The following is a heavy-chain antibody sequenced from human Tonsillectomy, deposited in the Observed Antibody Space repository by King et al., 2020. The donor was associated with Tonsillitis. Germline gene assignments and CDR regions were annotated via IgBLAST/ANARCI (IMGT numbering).Heavy chain of an antibody. CDR3: AKSGGYDLYYYYGMDV. CDR1: GFTFSIYA. CDR2: ISGTGGTT. Sequence: VQLVESGGGLVQPGGSLRLSCAASGFTFSIYAMSWVRQAPGKGLEWVSAISGTGGTTYYADSVKGRFTISRDSSKNTLYLQMKSLRAEDTAVYYCAKSGGYDLYYYYGMDVWGRGTTVTVSS. J-gene: IGHJ6*02. V-gene: IGHV3-23*04. D-gene: IGHD5-12*01.